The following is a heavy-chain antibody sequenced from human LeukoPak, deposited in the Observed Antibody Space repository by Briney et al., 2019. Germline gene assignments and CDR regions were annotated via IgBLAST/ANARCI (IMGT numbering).Heavy chain of an antibody. V-gene: IGHV4-30-4*08. CDR3: ARTQNYCGGDCYLFDY. CDR1: GGSISSGDYY. Sequence: TLSLTCTVSGGSISSGDYYWSWIRQPPWKGLEWIGYIYYSGSTYYNPSLKSRVTISVDTSKNQFSLKLSSVTAADTAVYYCARTQNYCGGDCYLFDYWGQGTLVTVSS. J-gene: IGHJ4*02. CDR2: IYYSGST. D-gene: IGHD2-21*01.